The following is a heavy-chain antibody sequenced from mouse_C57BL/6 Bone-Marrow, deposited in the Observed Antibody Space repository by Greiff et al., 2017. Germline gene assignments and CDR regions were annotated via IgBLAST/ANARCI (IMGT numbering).Heavy chain of an antibody. J-gene: IGHJ4*01. CDR1: GFTFSSYA. V-gene: IGHV5-4*03. CDR2: ISDGGSYT. CDR3: ARVAYGFYAMDY. D-gene: IGHD2-2*01. Sequence: EVKLMESGGGLVKPGGSLKLSCAASGFTFSSYAMSWVRQTPEKRLEWVATISDGGSYTYYPDNVKGRFTISRDNAKNNLYLQMSHLKSEDTAMYYFARVAYGFYAMDYWGQGTSVTVSS.